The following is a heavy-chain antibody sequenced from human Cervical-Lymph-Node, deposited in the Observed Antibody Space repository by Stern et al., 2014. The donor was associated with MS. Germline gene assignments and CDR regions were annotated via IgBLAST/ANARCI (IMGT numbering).Heavy chain of an antibody. CDR2: ISYDGSNK. CDR3: ARGGPMGLYYGMDV. V-gene: IGHV3-30-3*01. D-gene: IGHD2-8*01. Sequence: VQLVESGGGVVQPGRSLRLSCAASGFTFSSYAMHWVRQAPGKGLELVAVISYDGSNKYYADSVKGRFTISRDNSKNTLYLQMNSLRAEDTAVYYCARGGPMGLYYGMDVWGQGTTVTVSS. J-gene: IGHJ6*02. CDR1: GFTFSSYA.